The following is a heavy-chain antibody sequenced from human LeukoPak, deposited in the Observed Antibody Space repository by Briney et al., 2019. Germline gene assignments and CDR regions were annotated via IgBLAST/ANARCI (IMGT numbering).Heavy chain of an antibody. V-gene: IGHV4-61*02. CDR2: IYTSGST. CDR3: ARASTHSSRRGFDDY. Sequence: PSETLSLTCTVSGGSISSGSYYWSWIRQPAGKGLEWIGRIYTSGSTNYNPSLKSRVTISVDTSKNQFSLKLSSVTAADTAVYYCARASTHSSRRGFDDYWGQGTLVTVSS. D-gene: IGHD6-13*01. J-gene: IGHJ4*02. CDR1: GGSISSGSYY.